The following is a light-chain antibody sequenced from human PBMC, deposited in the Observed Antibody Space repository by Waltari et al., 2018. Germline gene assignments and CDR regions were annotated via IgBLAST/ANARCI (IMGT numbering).Light chain of an antibody. CDR1: QSVSSY. Sequence: EIVLTQSPATLSLSPGERATLSCRASQSVSSYLAWYQQKPGQAPRLLIYDASKTATGIPARFSGSGSGTDFTLTISSLEPEDFAVYYCQQGINWPLTFGQGTRLEIK. CDR2: DAS. J-gene: IGKJ5*01. V-gene: IGKV3-11*01. CDR3: QQGINWPLT.